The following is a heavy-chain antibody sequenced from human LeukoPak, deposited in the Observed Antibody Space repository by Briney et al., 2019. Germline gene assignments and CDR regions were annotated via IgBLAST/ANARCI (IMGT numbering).Heavy chain of an antibody. Sequence: PSETLSLTCTVSGVSISSYYWTWIRQSAGKGLEWIGRMFTSGSTKYSPSFESRVTMSRDASKNQFSLRLNSVTAADTAIYYCARIYSRGWSLDSWGPGTLVTVSS. CDR2: MFTSGST. J-gene: IGHJ4*02. CDR3: ARIYSRGWSLDS. CDR1: GVSISSYY. D-gene: IGHD6-19*01. V-gene: IGHV4-4*07.